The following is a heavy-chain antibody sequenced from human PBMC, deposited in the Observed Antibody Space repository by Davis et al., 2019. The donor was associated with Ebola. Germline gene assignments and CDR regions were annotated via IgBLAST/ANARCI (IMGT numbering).Heavy chain of an antibody. J-gene: IGHJ6*02. Sequence: ASVKVSCKASGYTFTSYGISWVRQAPGQGLEWMGWISAYYGTTNYAQSLQGRVTMTRDTSTSTAHMELRGLRSDDTAVYYCATASSDYHYYYAMDVWGQGTTVTVSS. D-gene: IGHD3-22*01. V-gene: IGHV1-18*01. CDR2: ISAYYGTT. CDR1: GYTFTSYG. CDR3: ATASSDYHYYYAMDV.